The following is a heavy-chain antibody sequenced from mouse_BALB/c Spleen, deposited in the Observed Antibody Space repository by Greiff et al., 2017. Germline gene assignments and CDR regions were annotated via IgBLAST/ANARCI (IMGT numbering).Heavy chain of an antibody. J-gene: IGHJ3*01. CDR3: TRPPYGYGFAY. D-gene: IGHD1-2*01. V-gene: IGHV1S81*02. CDR1: GYTFTSYY. CDR2: INPSNGGT. Sequence: QVQLKQPGAELVKPGASVKLSCKASGYTFTSYYMYWVKQRPGQGLEWIGGINPSNGGTNFNEKFKSKATLTVDKSSSTAYMQLSSLTSEDAAVYYCTRPPYGYGFAYWGQGTLVTVSA.